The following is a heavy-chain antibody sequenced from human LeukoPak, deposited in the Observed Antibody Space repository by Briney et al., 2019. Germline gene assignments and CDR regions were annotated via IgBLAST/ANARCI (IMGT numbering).Heavy chain of an antibody. J-gene: IGHJ4*02. D-gene: IGHD3-10*01. Sequence: SETLSLTCTVSGGSISSYYWSWIRQPPGKGLEWIGHIYYSGSTNYNPSLKSRVTMSVDTSNRQLPLKLSSLTAADSAVYYCARRSTFENFFDYWGQGTPVTVSS. CDR2: IYYSGST. V-gene: IGHV4-59*08. CDR3: ARRSTFENFFDY. CDR1: GGSISSYY.